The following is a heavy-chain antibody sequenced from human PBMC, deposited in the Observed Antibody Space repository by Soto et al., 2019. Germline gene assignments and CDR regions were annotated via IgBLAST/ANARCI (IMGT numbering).Heavy chain of an antibody. D-gene: IGHD6-6*01. CDR3: ARASSSSSRPSDY. CDR2: ISSSSSYI. Sequence: GGSLRLSCAASGFTFSSYSMNWVRQAPGKGLEWVSSISSSSSYIYYADSVKGRFTISRDNAKNSLYLQMNSLRAEDAAVYYCARASSSSSRPSDYWGQGTLVTVSS. V-gene: IGHV3-21*01. J-gene: IGHJ4*02. CDR1: GFTFSSYS.